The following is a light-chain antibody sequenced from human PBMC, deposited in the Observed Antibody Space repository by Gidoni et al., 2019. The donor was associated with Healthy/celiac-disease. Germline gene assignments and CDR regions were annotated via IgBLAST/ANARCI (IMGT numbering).Light chain of an antibody. Sequence: QSVLTPPPSVSGAPGQRVTISCTGSSPNIGAGYELHWYQQLPGTAPKLLIYGNSNRPSGVPDRFSGSKAGTTASLAITGLQAEDVADYYCQSYDSSLSGSVFGGGTKLTGL. CDR3: QSYDSSLSGSV. CDR1: SPNIGAGYE. CDR2: GNS. V-gene: IGLV1-40*01. J-gene: IGLJ2*01.